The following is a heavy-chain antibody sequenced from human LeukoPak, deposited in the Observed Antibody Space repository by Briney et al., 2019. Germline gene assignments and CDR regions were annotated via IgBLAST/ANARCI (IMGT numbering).Heavy chain of an antibody. CDR2: INHSGST. Sequence: PSETLSLTCAVYGGSFSGYYWSWICQPPGKGLEWIGEINHSGSTNYNPSLKSRVTISVDTSKNQFSLKLSSVTAADTAVYYCARGRAARLHYWGQGTLVTVSS. V-gene: IGHV4-34*01. CDR3: ARGRAARLHY. D-gene: IGHD6-6*01. CDR1: GGSFSGYY. J-gene: IGHJ4*02.